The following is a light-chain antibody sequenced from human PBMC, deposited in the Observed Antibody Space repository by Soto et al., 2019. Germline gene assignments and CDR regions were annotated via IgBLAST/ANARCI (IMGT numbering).Light chain of an antibody. CDR3: SSYAGGNNVI. Sequence: QAVVTQPPSASGSPGQSVTISCSGTSSDVGGYDYVSWYQQHPGKAPRVIIYEVTQRPSGVPDRFSGSKSGNTASLTVSGLQSEDEADYYCSSYAGGNNVIFGGGTKLTVL. V-gene: IGLV2-8*01. J-gene: IGLJ2*01. CDR2: EVT. CDR1: SSDVGGYDY.